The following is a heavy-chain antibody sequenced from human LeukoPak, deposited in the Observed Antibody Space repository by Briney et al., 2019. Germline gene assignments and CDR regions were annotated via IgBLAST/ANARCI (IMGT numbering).Heavy chain of an antibody. Sequence: ASLKVSCKTSGYTFTDSYMHWVRQAPGQGLEWVGWINPNAGDTTYAQGFHGRVTMTRDTSISTVYMELNSLKLDDTAVYYCTREGRVGVPFDYWGQGTLVTVSS. J-gene: IGHJ4*02. CDR3: TREGRVGVPFDY. V-gene: IGHV1-2*02. CDR1: GYTFTDSY. CDR2: INPNAGDT. D-gene: IGHD2-15*01.